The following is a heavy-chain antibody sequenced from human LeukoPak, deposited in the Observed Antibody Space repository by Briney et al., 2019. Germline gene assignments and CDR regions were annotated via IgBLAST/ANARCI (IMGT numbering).Heavy chain of an antibody. J-gene: IGHJ4*02. D-gene: IGHD3-22*01. CDR1: GGSISSYY. Sequence: SETLSLTCTVSGGSISSYYWSWIWQPPGKGLEWIGYIYYSGSTNYNPSLKSRVTISVDTSKNQFSLKLSSVTAADTAVYYCARGHYYDSSGYFDYWGQGTLVTVSS. CDR3: ARGHYYDSSGYFDY. CDR2: IYYSGST. V-gene: IGHV4-59*01.